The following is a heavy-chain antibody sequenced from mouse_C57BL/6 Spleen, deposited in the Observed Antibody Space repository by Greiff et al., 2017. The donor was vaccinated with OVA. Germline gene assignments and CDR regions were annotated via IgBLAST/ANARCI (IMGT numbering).Heavy chain of an antibody. V-gene: IGHV1-9*01. CDR1: GYTFTGYW. J-gene: IGHJ4*01. Sequence: QVQLQQSGAELMKPGASVKLSCKATGYTFTGYWIEWVKQRPGHGLEWIGEILPGIGSTNYNEKFKGKATFTADTSSNTAYMQLSSLTTEDSAIYYCASLYGNYVGYAMDYWGQGTSGTVSS. CDR3: ASLYGNYVGYAMDY. CDR2: ILPGIGST. D-gene: IGHD2-1*01.